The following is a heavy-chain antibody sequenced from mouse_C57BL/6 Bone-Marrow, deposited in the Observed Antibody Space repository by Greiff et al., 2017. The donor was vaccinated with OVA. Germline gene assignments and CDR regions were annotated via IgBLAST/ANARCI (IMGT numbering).Heavy chain of an antibody. CDR1: GFTFSNYW. V-gene: IGHV6-3*01. CDR2: IRLKSDNYAT. Sequence: EVHLVESGGGLVQPGGSMKLSCVASGFTFSNYWMNWVRQSPEKGLEWVAQIRLKSDNYATHYAESVKGRFTISRDDSKSSVYLQMNNLRAEDTGIYYCTGRDGNYLRFDYAMDYWGQGTSVTVSS. J-gene: IGHJ4*01. D-gene: IGHD2-1*01. CDR3: TGRDGNYLRFDYAMDY.